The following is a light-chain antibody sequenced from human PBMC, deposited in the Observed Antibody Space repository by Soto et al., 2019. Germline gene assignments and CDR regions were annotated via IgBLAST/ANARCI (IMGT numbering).Light chain of an antibody. J-gene: IGKJ4*01. Sequence: DIQMTQSPSSLSASVGDRVTITCRASQGVRNHLAWYQQKPGKVPKLLIYGASTLQSGVPSRFSGRGSGTDFTLTISSLQPEDVATYYCQQANSFPLTFGGGTKVEIK. CDR1: QGVRNH. CDR2: GAS. V-gene: IGKV1-27*01. CDR3: QQANSFPLT.